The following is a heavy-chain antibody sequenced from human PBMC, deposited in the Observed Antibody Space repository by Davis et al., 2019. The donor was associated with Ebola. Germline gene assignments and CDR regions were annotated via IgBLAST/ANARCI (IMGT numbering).Heavy chain of an antibody. CDR2: IYPSDSDT. D-gene: IGHD3-10*01. CDR3: ARLYGPGHYLNWYFNL. V-gene: IGHV5-51*01. CDR1: EYRFANYW. Sequence: GESLKISCKGSEYRFANYWIGWLRQKPGKGLEWMGMIYPSDSDTRYSPSFQGQVIISADESISTAYLQWNTLQASDTAVYYCARLYGPGHYLNWYFNLWGRGTLVTVSS. J-gene: IGHJ2*01.